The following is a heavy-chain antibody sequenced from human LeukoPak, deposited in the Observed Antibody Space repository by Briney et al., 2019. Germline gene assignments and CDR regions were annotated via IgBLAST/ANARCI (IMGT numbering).Heavy chain of an antibody. V-gene: IGHV4-59*13. D-gene: IGHD5-12*01. CDR1: GGSISTYY. Sequence: PSETLSLTCTVSGGSISTYYWSWIRRPPGKGLEWIAYIHASGPTNYNPSLKSRITISVDTSKNQFSLKVRSVTAADTAVYYCARGGWQDIRYWGQGTLVTVSP. J-gene: IGHJ4*02. CDR3: ARGGWQDIRY. CDR2: IHASGPT.